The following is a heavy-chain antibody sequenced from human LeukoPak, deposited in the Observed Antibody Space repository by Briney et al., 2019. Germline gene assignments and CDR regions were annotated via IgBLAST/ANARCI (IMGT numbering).Heavy chain of an antibody. CDR1: GYTFTDSY. CDR3: ATSTEVSRGYYGMDV. D-gene: IGHD1-14*01. J-gene: IGHJ6*02. V-gene: IGHV1-69-2*01. Sequence: ASVKISCKVSGYTFTDSYIHWVQQAPGKGLEWVGLVDPEDGETIYAEKFQGRVTITADTSADTVYMELSGLRSEDTAVYYCATSTEVSRGYYGMDVWGQGTTVSVS. CDR2: VDPEDGET.